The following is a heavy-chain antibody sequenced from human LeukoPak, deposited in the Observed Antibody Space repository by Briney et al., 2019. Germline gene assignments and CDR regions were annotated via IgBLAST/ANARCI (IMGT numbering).Heavy chain of an antibody. CDR3: VRYYDPPVGDAFDI. CDR1: GFRFGSDW. D-gene: IGHD3-16*01. V-gene: IGHV3-7*01. CDR2: INPDGSEK. J-gene: IGHJ3*02. Sequence: GGSLRLSCAASGFRFGSDWMSWVRQAPGKGLEWVANINPDGSEKYYVDSVKGRLTISRDNDKNSLYLRLNSLRADDTAVYYCVRYYDPPVGDAFDIWGQGTLVTVSS.